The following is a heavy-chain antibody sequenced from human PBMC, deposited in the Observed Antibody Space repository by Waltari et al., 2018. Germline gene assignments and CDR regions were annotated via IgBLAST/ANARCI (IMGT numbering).Heavy chain of an antibody. CDR2: ISAKDDST. CDR3: AKGDYAFWSGQNWYDA. Sequence: EVRLLESGGGLVQPGGSLRLSCDASGFTFSTYVMSWVRQAPGKGLRWVAGISAKDDSTYYGDSVKGRFTISRDISKNKMSLQMNSLRAEDTAIYYCAKGDYAFWSGQNWYDAWGQGTHVTVSS. D-gene: IGHD3-3*01. CDR1: GFTFSTYV. V-gene: IGHV3-23*02. J-gene: IGHJ5*02.